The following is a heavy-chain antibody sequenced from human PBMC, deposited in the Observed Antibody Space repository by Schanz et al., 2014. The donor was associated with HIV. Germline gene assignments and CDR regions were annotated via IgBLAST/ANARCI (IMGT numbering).Heavy chain of an antibody. V-gene: IGHV3-11*01. CDR1: GFPFAAYA. Sequence: VLLVESGGGFVQPGGSLRLSCATSGFPFAAYAMSWIRQAPGKGLEWLSYISVNGATREYADSVKGRFTISRDNARTSLYLHMNSLRAEDTAVYYCARVFGRTYGLPDYWGQGTLVTVSS. CDR2: ISVNGATR. D-gene: IGHD3-10*01. J-gene: IGHJ4*02. CDR3: ARVFGRTYGLPDY.